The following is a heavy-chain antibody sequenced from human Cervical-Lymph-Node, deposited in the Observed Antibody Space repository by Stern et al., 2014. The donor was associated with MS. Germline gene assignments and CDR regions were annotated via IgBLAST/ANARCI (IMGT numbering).Heavy chain of an antibody. CDR2: IYPYDSDT. J-gene: IGHJ4*02. Sequence: EVQLVESGAEVKKPGESLKISCKLSGYSFTIYYIAWVRQMPGKGLEWMGVIYPYDSDTTYSPPFQGQFPISADKSIPTASLQWSSLRASDTAMYYCARHVQGFDYWGQGTLVTVSS. V-gene: IGHV5-51*01. CDR3: ARHVQGFDY. CDR1: GYSFTIYY.